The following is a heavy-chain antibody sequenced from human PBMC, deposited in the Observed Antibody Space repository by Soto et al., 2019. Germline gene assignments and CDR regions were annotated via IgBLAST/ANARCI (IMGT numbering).Heavy chain of an antibody. Sequence: SETLSLTCSVPGASFSSGSFYWSWILQPPGKGLEWIGFIYNNETFNYNPSLKSRVTLSVDTSKHQFSLKLSSVTAADTAVYYCARVPLRYSSSHNFDSWGQGALVTVPS. CDR3: ARVPLRYSSSHNFDS. J-gene: IGHJ4*02. D-gene: IGHD6-19*01. V-gene: IGHV4-61*01. CDR1: GASFSSGSFY. CDR2: IYNNETF.